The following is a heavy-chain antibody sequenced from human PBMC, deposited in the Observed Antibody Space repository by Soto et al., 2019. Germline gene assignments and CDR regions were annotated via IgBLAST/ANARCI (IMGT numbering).Heavy chain of an antibody. D-gene: IGHD3-22*01. CDR1: GFTFSNAW. CDR2: IKSKTDGGKT. J-gene: IGHJ4*02. V-gene: IGHV3-15*07. CDR3: TARLSTMIVVVIDY. Sequence: GGSLRLSCAASGFTFSNAWMNWVRQAPGKGLEWVGRIKSKTDGGKTDYAAPVKGRFTISRDNSKNKLYLQMNSLKTEDTAVYYCTARLSTMIVVVIDYWGQGTLVTVSS.